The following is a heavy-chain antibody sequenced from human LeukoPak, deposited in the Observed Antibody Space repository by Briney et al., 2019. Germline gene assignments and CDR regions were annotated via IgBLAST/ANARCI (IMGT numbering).Heavy chain of an antibody. J-gene: IGHJ4*02. V-gene: IGHV3-48*03. D-gene: IGHD4-23*01. CDR1: GFTFSSYE. Sequence: GGSLRLSCAASGFTFSSYEMNWVRQAPGKGLEWVSYISSSGSTIYYADSVKGRFTIPRDNAKNSLYLQMNSLRAEDTAVYYCARVGQVVSDYWGQGTLVTVSS. CDR3: ARVGQVVSDY. CDR2: ISSSGSTI.